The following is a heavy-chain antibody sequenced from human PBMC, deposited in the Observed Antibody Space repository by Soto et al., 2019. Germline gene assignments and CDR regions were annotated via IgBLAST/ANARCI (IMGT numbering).Heavy chain of an antibody. Sequence: QVQLVQSGAEVKQPGASVKVSCKASGYTFTSYGISWVRQAPGQGLEWMGWISAYNGNTNYAQKLQGRVTMTTDTSPSTAYMELRSLRSDDTAVYYCARYGTGFLPRVRYFDWLPPAEFDYWGQGTLVTVSS. CDR1: GYTFTSYG. CDR3: ARYGTGFLPRVRYFDWLPPAEFDY. D-gene: IGHD3-9*01. J-gene: IGHJ4*02. CDR2: ISAYNGNT. V-gene: IGHV1-18*01.